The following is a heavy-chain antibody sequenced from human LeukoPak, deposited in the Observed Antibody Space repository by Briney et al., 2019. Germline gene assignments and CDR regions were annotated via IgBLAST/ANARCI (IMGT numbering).Heavy chain of an antibody. D-gene: IGHD5-12*01. CDR2: IRSKAYGGTT. J-gene: IGHJ3*02. Sequence: PGGSLRLSCTASGFTFGDYAMSWFRQAPGKGLEWVGFIRSKAYGGTTEYAASVKGRFTISRDDSKSIAYLQMNSLKTEDTAVYYCTRDWRGYSGYGRAFDIWGQGTMVTVSS. CDR3: TRDWRGYSGYGRAFDI. CDR1: GFTFGDYA. V-gene: IGHV3-49*03.